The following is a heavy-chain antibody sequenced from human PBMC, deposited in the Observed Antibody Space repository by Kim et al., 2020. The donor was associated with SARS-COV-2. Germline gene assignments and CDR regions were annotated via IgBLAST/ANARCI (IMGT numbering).Heavy chain of an antibody. CDR2: IWYDGSNK. CDR3: AREREFYSSSSLDY. D-gene: IGHD6-6*01. Sequence: GGSLRLSCAASGFTFSSYGMHWVRQAPGKGLEWVAVIWYDGSNKYYADSVKGRFTISRDNSKNTLYLQMNSLRAEDTAVYYCAREREFYSSSSLDYWGQGTLVTVSS. CDR1: GFTFSSYG. J-gene: IGHJ4*02. V-gene: IGHV3-33*01.